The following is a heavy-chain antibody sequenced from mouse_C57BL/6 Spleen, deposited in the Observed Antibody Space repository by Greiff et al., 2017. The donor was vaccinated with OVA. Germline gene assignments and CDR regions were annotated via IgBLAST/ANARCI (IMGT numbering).Heavy chain of an antibody. D-gene: IGHD2-3*01. CDR2: IRSKSSNYAT. J-gene: IGHJ1*03. Sequence: EVQLQESGGGLVQPKGSLKLSCAASGFTFNTYAMHWVRQAPGKGLAWVARIRSKSSNYATYYADSVKDRFTISSDDSQSMLYLQMNNLKTEDTAMYYCVRVYDGYFYWYFEVWGTGTTVTVSS. V-gene: IGHV10-3*01. CDR1: GFTFNTYA. CDR3: VRVYDGYFYWYFEV.